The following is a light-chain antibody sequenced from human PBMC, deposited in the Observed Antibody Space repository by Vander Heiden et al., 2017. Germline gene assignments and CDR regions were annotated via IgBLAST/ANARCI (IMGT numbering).Light chain of an antibody. V-gene: IGKV1-5*03. CDR3: HQYNSYSPST. J-gene: IGKJ1*01. CDR2: KAS. CDR1: QNINNW. Sequence: DLQMTQSPSTLAASVGDRVTITCRASQNINNWLAWYQQRPGKAPKHLIYKASTLESGVASRFSGSGSGTEFTLTISSLQPDDFATYYCHQYNSYSPSTFGQGTQVEIK.